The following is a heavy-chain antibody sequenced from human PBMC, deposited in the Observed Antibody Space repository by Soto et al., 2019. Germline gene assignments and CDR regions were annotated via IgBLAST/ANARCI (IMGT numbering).Heavy chain of an antibody. CDR1: GDSSSSAGYY. Sequence: LCLRCTVAGDSSSSAGYYRSWKRQPPGQGLEWIGYVYHSGSTYYNPSLKSRVTMSIDTSKNQFSLKLSSVTAADTAVYYGARELYPPLFDYWGQGTLVTVSS. V-gene: IGHV4-30-4*01. J-gene: IGHJ4*02. CDR3: ARELYPPLFDY. D-gene: IGHD2-8*01. CDR2: VYHSGST.